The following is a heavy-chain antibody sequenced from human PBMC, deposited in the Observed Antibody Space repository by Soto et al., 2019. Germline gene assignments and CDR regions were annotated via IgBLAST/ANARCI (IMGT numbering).Heavy chain of an antibody. CDR3: ARDPSGSDLQYYYYGMDV. J-gene: IGHJ6*02. CDR2: IIPIFGTA. D-gene: IGHD1-26*01. V-gene: IGHV1-69*13. CDR1: GGTFSSYA. Sequence: ASVKVSCKASGGTFSSYAISWVRQAPGQGLEWMGCIIPIFGTANYAQKFHGRVTITADEYTSTAYMELSSLRSEDTAVYYCARDPSGSDLQYYYYGMDVGGQGTTVTVSS.